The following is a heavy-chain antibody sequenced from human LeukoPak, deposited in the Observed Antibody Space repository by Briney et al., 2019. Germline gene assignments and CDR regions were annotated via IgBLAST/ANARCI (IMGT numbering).Heavy chain of an antibody. J-gene: IGHJ5*02. CDR2: ISGSGGST. V-gene: IGHV3-23*01. Sequence: GGPLRLSCAASGFTFSSYAMSWVRQAPGKGLEWVSAISGSGGSTYYADSVKGRFTISRDNSKNTLYLQMNSLRAEDTAVYYCARDRDIVVVPAAIDPWGQGTLVTVSS. CDR1: GFTFSSYA. CDR3: ARDRDIVVVPAAIDP. D-gene: IGHD2-2*01.